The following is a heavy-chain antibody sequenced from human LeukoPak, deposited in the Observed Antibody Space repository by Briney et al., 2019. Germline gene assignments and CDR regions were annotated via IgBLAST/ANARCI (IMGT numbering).Heavy chain of an antibody. CDR3: ARVGSPAITGAFDI. V-gene: IGHV3-20*04. Sequence: PGGSLRLSCAASGFTFDDYGLSWVRQVPGKGLEWVSGLNWNGASTGYADSVKGRFTISRDNAKNSLYPQMNSLRAEDTAVYYCARVGSPAITGAFDIWGQGTMVTVSS. CDR1: GFTFDDYG. CDR2: LNWNGAST. D-gene: IGHD5-24*01. J-gene: IGHJ3*02.